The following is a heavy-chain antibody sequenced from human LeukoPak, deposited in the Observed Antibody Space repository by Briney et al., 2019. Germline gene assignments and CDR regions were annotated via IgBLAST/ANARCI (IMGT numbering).Heavy chain of an antibody. V-gene: IGHV1-24*01. Sequence: ASVKVSCKVSGYTLTELSMHWVRQAPGKGLEWMGGFDPEDGETIYAQKFQGRVTMTEDTSTDTAYMELSSPRSEDTAVYYCARGAVDYGDYDVPFDYWGQGTLVTVSS. D-gene: IGHD4-17*01. CDR1: GYTLTELS. CDR2: FDPEDGET. CDR3: ARGAVDYGDYDVPFDY. J-gene: IGHJ4*02.